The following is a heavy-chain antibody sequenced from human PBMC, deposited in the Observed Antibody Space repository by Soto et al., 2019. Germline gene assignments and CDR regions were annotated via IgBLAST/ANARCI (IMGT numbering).Heavy chain of an antibody. Sequence: GGSLRLSCAASGFTFSSYAMSWVRQAPGKGLEWVSAISGSGGSTYYADSVKGRFTNSRGNSKNTLYLQMNSLRAEETAVYYCASPYGYCSGGSCYSDAFDIWGQGTMVTVSS. J-gene: IGHJ3*02. CDR1: GFTFSSYA. CDR3: ASPYGYCSGGSCYSDAFDI. D-gene: IGHD2-15*01. CDR2: ISGSGGST. V-gene: IGHV3-23*01.